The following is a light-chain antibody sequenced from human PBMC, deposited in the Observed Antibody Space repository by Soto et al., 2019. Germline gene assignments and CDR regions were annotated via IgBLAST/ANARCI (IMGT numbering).Light chain of an antibody. V-gene: IGKV3-20*01. J-gene: IGKJ2*01. Sequence: DIVLTQSPGTLSLSPGEKATFSCRASQSVNNNYLAWYQQKPGQTPRLLVSSASTRATGIPDRFSGSGSGTDFTLTISRLEPEDFAVYYCQNYGSSPPLYTFGQGTKLEIK. CDR1: QSVNNNY. CDR2: SAS. CDR3: QNYGSSPPLYT.